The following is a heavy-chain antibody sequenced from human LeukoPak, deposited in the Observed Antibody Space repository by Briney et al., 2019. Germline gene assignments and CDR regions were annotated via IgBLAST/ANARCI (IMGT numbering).Heavy chain of an antibody. Sequence: GGTLRLSCAASGFTFRSYDMSWVRQAPGKGLEWVSGISGNGGSTYYADSVKGRFTISRDNSNSTLYLQMNSLRAEDTAVYYCAKGAVEMATRFDPWGQGTLVTVSS. CDR3: AKGAVEMATRFDP. V-gene: IGHV3-23*01. CDR2: ISGNGGST. J-gene: IGHJ5*02. CDR1: GFTFRSYD. D-gene: IGHD5-24*01.